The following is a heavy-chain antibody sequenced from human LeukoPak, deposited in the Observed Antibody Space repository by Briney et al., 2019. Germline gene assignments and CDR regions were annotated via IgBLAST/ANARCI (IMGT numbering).Heavy chain of an antibody. J-gene: IGHJ5*02. D-gene: IGHD2-2*01. V-gene: IGHV3-33*06. CDR3: AKAGRSTTQVNWFDP. CDR1: GFTFSSYG. CDR2: IWYDGSNK. Sequence: GGSLRLSCAASGFTFSSYGMHWVRQAPGKGLEWVAVIWYDGSNKYYADSVKGRFTISRDNSKSTLYLQMNSLRAEDTAVYYCAKAGRSTTQVNWFDPWGQGTLVTVSS.